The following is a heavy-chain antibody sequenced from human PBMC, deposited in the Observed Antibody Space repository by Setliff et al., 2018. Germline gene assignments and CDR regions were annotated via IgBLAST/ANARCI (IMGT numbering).Heavy chain of an antibody. CDR2: IYHTGST. Sequence: SETLSLTCAVSGGSISSSIWWSWVRQAPGKGLEWIGEIYHTGSTNYNPSLKSRVTISVDTSKNQFSLKLSSVTAADTAVYYCARSAGYSSSWYNYYYGMDVWGQGTTVTVSS. CDR3: ARSAGYSSSWYNYYYGMDV. D-gene: IGHD6-13*01. CDR1: GGSISSSIW. J-gene: IGHJ6*02. V-gene: IGHV4-4*02.